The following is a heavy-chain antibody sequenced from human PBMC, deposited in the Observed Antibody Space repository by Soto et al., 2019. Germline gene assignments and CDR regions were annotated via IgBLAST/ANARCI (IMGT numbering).Heavy chain of an antibody. CDR2: MSYDGSNK. J-gene: IGHJ6*02. D-gene: IGHD3-10*01. V-gene: IGHV3-30*18. Sequence: QVQLVESGGGVVQPGRSLRLSCAASGFTFSSYGMHWVRQAPGKGLEWVAVMSYDGSNKYYADSVKGRFTISRDNCKNTLYLKMNSIRAEDTAAYYCANIRHGPWSYYEYYYYYDMDVWGQGTTVTL. CDR3: ANIRHGPWSYYEYYYYYDMDV. CDR1: GFTFSSYG.